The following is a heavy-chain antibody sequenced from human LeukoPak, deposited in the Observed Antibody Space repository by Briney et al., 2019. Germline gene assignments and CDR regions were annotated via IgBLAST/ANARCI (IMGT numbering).Heavy chain of an antibody. CDR2: TVSEIDGGTT. V-gene: IGHV3-15*04. Sequence: PGGSLRLSCAASGFTFNYAWMSWVRQVPGKGLEWVGQTVSEIDGGTTDYAAPVKGRFTISRDDSKSTLYLQMNSLKIEDTAVYYCTTDEDWNYARKDVWGQGATVIVSS. J-gene: IGHJ6*02. D-gene: IGHD1-7*01. CDR3: TTDEDWNYARKDV. CDR1: GFTFNYAW.